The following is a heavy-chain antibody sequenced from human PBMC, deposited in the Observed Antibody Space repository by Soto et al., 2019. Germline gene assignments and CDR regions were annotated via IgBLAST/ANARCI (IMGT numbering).Heavy chain of an antibody. Sequence: VQLRESGPGLVKPSQTLSLTCTVSGDSIKRGGYYWTWIRQHPGKGLEWIGYISYSGNTNYNPSLKSRLSISLDTSKNQFSLRLSSVTAADTAMYYCARHKLQSQELWEGEDDPFDIWGQGRMVTVSS. CDR1: GDSIKRGGYY. V-gene: IGHV4-31*03. J-gene: IGHJ3*02. CDR3: ARHKLQSQELWEGEDDPFDI. D-gene: IGHD5-18*01. CDR2: ISYSGNT.